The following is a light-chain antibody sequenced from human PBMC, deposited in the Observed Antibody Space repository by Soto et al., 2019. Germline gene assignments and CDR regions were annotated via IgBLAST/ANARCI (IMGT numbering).Light chain of an antibody. CDR2: GAS. V-gene: IGKV3-20*01. Sequence: EFVLTQSPGTLSLSPGERATLSCRASQSVSSSYLAWYQQKPGQAPRLLVYGASSRATGIPDRFSGSGSGTDFTLTISRLEPADSAVYYCQQYGSSPTFGGGTKVDIK. CDR1: QSVSSSY. CDR3: QQYGSSPT. J-gene: IGKJ4*01.